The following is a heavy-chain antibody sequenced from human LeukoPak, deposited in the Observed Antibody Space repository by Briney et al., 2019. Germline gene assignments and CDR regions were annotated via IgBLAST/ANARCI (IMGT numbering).Heavy chain of an antibody. CDR2: ISAGGGST. CDR1: GFTFSTYS. Sequence: GGSLRLSCAASGFTFSTYSMNWVRQAPGKGLEWVSGISAGGGSTYYADSVKGRLTISRDNSKNTLYLQMDSLRAEDTAIYYCAKAYGSGNYHHYFDYWGQGTLVTVSS. V-gene: IGHV3-23*01. J-gene: IGHJ4*02. D-gene: IGHD3-10*01. CDR3: AKAYGSGNYHHYFDY.